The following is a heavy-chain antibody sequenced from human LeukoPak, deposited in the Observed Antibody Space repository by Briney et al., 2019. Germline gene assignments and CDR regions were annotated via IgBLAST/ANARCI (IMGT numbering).Heavy chain of an antibody. D-gene: IGHD3-10*01. CDR1: GGSISSSSYY. CDR2: INHSGST. Sequence: SETLSLTCTVSGGSISSSSYYWGWIRQPPGKGLEWIGEINHSGSTNYNPSLKSRVTISVDTSKNQFSLKLSSVTAADTAVYYCARGVTWFGEIDYWGQGTLVTVSS. CDR3: ARGVTWFGEIDY. V-gene: IGHV4-39*07. J-gene: IGHJ4*02.